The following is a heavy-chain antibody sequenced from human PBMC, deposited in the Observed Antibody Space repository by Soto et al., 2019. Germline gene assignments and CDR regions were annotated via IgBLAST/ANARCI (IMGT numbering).Heavy chain of an antibody. CDR1: GYSFTDYK. V-gene: IGHV1-2*04. Sequence: QGQLLQSWAEVKQPGASVKVSCKTSGYSFTDYKLHWVRQAPGQGREWMGWVDPNGGGSNSAQKFQGSVTMTWDTSITTAYLDLTRLTTNVTATYFCATWVDYGDFEGFDFWGQGTLVTVSS. D-gene: IGHD4-17*01. CDR2: VDPNGGGS. CDR3: ATWVDYGDFEGFDF. J-gene: IGHJ4*02.